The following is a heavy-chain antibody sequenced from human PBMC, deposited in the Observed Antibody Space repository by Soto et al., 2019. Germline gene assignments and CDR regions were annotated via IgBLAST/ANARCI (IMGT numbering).Heavy chain of an antibody. CDR2: INYNGGRV. D-gene: IGHD5-12*01. J-gene: IGHJ4*02. CDR1: GFTFDEHS. CDR3: SKGRPRYSGLDTDFDA. V-gene: IGHV3-9*01. Sequence: EVRLVESGGGFVQPGRSLRLSCTVSGFTFDEHSMHWVRQAPGKGLEWVSGINYNGGRVAYVDSVRGRFTIARDNANNSLFLQMNSLRPEDPGLYFCSKGRPRYSGLDTDFDAWGQGTPVTVSS.